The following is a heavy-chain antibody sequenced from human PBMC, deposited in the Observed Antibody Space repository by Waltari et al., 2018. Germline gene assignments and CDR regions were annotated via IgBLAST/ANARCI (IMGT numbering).Heavy chain of an antibody. D-gene: IGHD3-10*01. V-gene: IGHV4-39*07. CDR2: ISYNGGT. CDR3: AREVNGEFRESWASDFYGLDV. Sequence: QVQLRESGPGLVKPSETLDLTCSVSGASINNHNYQWGWIRQPPGKGLEWIVSISYNGGTYYDPSRKIRVVICPGMSRNRFSLGLSSVTAADAAVYYCAREVNGEFRESWASDFYGLDVWGQGTTVVVSS. J-gene: IGHJ6*02. CDR1: GASINNHNYQ.